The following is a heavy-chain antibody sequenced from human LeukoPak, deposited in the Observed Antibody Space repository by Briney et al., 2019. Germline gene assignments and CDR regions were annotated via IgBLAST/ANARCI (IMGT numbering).Heavy chain of an antibody. CDR3: TRGNHYYGSSGYSY. D-gene: IGHD3-22*01. J-gene: IGHJ4*02. V-gene: IGHV3-49*04. CDR1: GFTFGDYA. CDR2: TRSKAYGGTT. Sequence: GRSLRLSCTASGFTFGDYAMSWVRQAPGKGLEWVGFTRSKAYGGTTEYAASVKGRFTISRDDSKSIAYLQMNSLKTEDTAVYYCTRGNHYYGSSGYSYWGQGTLVTVSS.